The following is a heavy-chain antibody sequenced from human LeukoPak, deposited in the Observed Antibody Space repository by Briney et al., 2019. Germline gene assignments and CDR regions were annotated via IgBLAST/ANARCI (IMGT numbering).Heavy chain of an antibody. CDR3: ARSVYYYGSGSYYSPYWFDP. Sequence: GASVKVSCKASGYTFTGYYMHWVRQAPGQGLEWMGWINPNSGGTNYAQKFQGRVTMTRDTSISTAYMELSRLRSDDTAVYYCARSVYYYGSGSYYSPYWFDPWGQGTLVTVSS. CDR1: GYTFTGYY. V-gene: IGHV1-2*02. D-gene: IGHD3-10*01. J-gene: IGHJ5*02. CDR2: INPNSGGT.